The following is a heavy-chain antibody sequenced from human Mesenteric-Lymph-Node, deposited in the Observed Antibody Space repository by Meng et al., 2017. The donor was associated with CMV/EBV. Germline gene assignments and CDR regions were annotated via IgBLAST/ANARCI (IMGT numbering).Heavy chain of an antibody. CDR2: ISDSGGST. CDR1: GFTFSNYA. CDR3: AKDRCSSTSCYKIPYYFDY. Sequence: LSLTCAASGFTFSNYAMSWVRQAPGKGLEWVSGISDSGGSTNYADSVKGRFTISRDNSRNTLYLQMNSLRAEDTAVYYCAKDRCSSTSCYKIPYYFDYWGQGALVTVSS. D-gene: IGHD2-2*02. J-gene: IGHJ4*02. V-gene: IGHV3-23*01.